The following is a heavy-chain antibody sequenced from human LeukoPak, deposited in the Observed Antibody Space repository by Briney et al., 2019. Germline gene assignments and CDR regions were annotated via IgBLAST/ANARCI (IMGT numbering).Heavy chain of an antibody. J-gene: IGHJ6*02. V-gene: IGHV3-7*03. CDR3: ARGGGLDV. Sequence: GGALGLSFAASGFSFSSYLMNWGRPAPGEGLEWVASINHNGNVNYYVDSVKGRFTISRDNAKNSLYLQMSNLRAEDTAVYFCARGGGLDVWGQGATVTVSS. CDR1: GFSFSSYL. D-gene: IGHD3-16*01. CDR2: INHNGNVN.